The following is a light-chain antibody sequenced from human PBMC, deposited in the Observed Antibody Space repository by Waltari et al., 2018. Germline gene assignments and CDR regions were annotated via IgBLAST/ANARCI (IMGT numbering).Light chain of an antibody. V-gene: IGKV3-20*01. CDR1: QILSVAY. CDR3: QQYDTSPGT. CDR2: GAY. J-gene: IGKJ2*01. Sequence: EIVLTQSPSTLSLSAGDTATLSCRASQILSVAYLAWYQHRSGQAPRLLIYGAYYRATGIPDRFSGSGSGTDFTLTITRLEPDDFAVYYCQQYDTSPGTFGQGTNLEI.